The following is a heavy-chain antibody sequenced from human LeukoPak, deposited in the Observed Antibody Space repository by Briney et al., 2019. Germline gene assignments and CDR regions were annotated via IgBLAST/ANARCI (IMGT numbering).Heavy chain of an antibody. Sequence: SETLSLTCAVYGGSFSGYYWSWIRQPPGKGLEWIGEINHSGSTNYNPSLKSQVTISVDTSKNQSSLKLSSVTAADTAVYYCARARWGIAAAGELYYYYYMDVWGKGTTVTVSS. CDR1: GGSFSGYY. CDR2: INHSGST. V-gene: IGHV4-34*01. J-gene: IGHJ6*03. D-gene: IGHD6-13*01. CDR3: ARARWGIAAAGELYYYYYMDV.